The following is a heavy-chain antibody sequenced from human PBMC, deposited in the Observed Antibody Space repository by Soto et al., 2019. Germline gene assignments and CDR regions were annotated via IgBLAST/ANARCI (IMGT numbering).Heavy chain of an antibody. V-gene: IGHV3-30*18. D-gene: IGHD3-3*01. CDR1: GFTFSSYG. Sequence: GGSLRLSCAASGFTFSSYGMHWVRQAPGKGLEWVAVISYDGSNKYYADSVKGRFTISRDNSKNTLYLQMNSLRAEDTAVYYCANGRRGDQDYWGQGTLVTVSS. J-gene: IGHJ4*02. CDR3: ANGRRGDQDY. CDR2: ISYDGSNK.